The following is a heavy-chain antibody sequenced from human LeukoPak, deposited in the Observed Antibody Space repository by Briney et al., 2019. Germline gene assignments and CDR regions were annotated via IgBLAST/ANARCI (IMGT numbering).Heavy chain of an antibody. CDR3: ARGGDTAASDY. Sequence: PGGSLRLSCAASGFTFSSYGMHWARQAPGKGLEWVAVIWYDGSNKYYADSVKGRFTISRDNSKDTLYLQMNSLRAEDTAVYYCARGGDTAASDYWGQGTLVTVSS. CDR2: IWYDGSNK. D-gene: IGHD5-18*01. V-gene: IGHV3-33*01. CDR1: GFTFSSYG. J-gene: IGHJ4*02.